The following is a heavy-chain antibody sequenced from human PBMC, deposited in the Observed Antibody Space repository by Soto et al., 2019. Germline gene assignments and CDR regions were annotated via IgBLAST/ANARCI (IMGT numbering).Heavy chain of an antibody. CDR3: AKDLAVTMIVVVITGDAFDI. V-gene: IGHV3-23*01. Sequence: GGSLRLSCAASGFTFSSYAMSWVRQAPGKGLEWVSAISGSGGSTYYADSVKGRFTISRDNSKNTLYLQMNSLRAEDTAVYYCAKDLAVTMIVVVITGDAFDIWGQGTMVTVSS. J-gene: IGHJ3*02. CDR2: ISGSGGST. CDR1: GFTFSSYA. D-gene: IGHD3-22*01.